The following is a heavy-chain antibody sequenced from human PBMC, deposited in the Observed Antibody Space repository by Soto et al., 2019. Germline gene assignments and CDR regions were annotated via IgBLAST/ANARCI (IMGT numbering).Heavy chain of an antibody. J-gene: IGHJ4*02. CDR2: LYSGGST. CDR1: GFTVSGHY. CDR3: AAASYGDWSFDY. Sequence: EVQLVESGGGLVQPGGSLKLSCAASGFTVSGHYMSWVRQAPGKGLQWVSLLYSGGSTYYADSVTGRFTISRDSSKNTLYIQMDKLRVEDTAVYYCAAASYGDWSFDYWGPGTLVTVSS. D-gene: IGHD2-21*02. V-gene: IGHV3-53*04.